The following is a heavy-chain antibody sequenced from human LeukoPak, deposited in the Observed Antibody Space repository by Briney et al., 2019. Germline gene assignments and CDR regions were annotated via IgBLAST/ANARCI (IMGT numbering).Heavy chain of an antibody. CDR1: GFNFTNYN. V-gene: IGHV3-21*04. Sequence: GGSLRLSCAASGFNFTNYNMNWVRQAPGKGLEWVSSIHSSSGSIYYADSLKGRFTISRDDAKNSLYLQMNSLRAEDTAVYYCARDLAWDAFDIWGQGTMVTVSS. CDR3: ARDLAWDAFDI. CDR2: IHSSSGSI. J-gene: IGHJ3*02.